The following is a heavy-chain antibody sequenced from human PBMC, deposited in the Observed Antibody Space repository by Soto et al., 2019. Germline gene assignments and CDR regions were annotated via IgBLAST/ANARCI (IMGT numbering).Heavy chain of an antibody. V-gene: IGHV4-30-2*01. CDR3: ARGWTPTQLRFFT. J-gene: IGHJ5*02. D-gene: IGHD3-3*01. Sequence: SETLSLTCAVSGGSIGSGNYACNWIRQPPGKGLEWIGYIYLSGSTYYNPSLRSRVTISADRSKNQFSLKVSSVTAADTAVYFCARGWTPTQLRFFTLGQGILVNVSS. CDR1: GGSIGSGNYA. CDR2: IYLSGST.